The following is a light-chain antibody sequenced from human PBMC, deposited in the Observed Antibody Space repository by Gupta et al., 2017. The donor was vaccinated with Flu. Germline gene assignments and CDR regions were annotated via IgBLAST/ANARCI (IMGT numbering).Light chain of an antibody. V-gene: IGLV3-9*01. Sequence: GQTARISCGGNNIGSKNVHWYQQKPGQAPVLVIYRDSNRPSGIPERFSGSNSGNTATLTISRAQAGDEADYYCQVWDSVGVFGGGTKLTVL. CDR3: QVWDSVGV. CDR2: RDS. J-gene: IGLJ3*02. CDR1: NIGSKN.